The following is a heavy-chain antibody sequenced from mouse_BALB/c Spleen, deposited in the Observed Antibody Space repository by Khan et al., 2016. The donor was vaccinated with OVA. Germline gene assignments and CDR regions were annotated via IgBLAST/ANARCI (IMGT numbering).Heavy chain of an antibody. Sequence: QVQLQQSGAEVVKPGASVKLSCKTTGYTFTSYWIQWIEQRPGQGLGWIGQIFPGTGTTYYNENFKGKATLTVDTSSSTAYIQLSSLTSEDSAVYFCARGYFGNYEFVYWGQGTLVTVSP. J-gene: IGHJ3*01. V-gene: IGHV1S132*01. CDR1: GYTFTSYW. CDR3: ARGYFGNYEFVY. CDR2: IFPGTGTT. D-gene: IGHD2-1*01.